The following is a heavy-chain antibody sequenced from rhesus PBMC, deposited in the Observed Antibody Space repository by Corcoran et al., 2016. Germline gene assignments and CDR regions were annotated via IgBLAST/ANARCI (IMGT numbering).Heavy chain of an antibody. J-gene: IGHJ2*01. CDR1: GGSISSNY. CDR2: ITGSGGST. CDR3: ARVGYSSSGNWYFDL. V-gene: IGHV4-173*01. Sequence: QVQLQESGPGLVKPSETLSLTCAVSGGSISSNYWSWIRQPPGKGLEWIGLITGSGGSTASTPSLKSRVSISTDTSKNQFSLKLSSVTAADTAVYYCARVGYSSSGNWYFDLWGPGTPITISS. D-gene: IGHD6-43*01.